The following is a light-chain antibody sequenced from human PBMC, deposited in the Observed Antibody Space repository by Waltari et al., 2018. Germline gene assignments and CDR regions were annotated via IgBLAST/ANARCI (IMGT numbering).Light chain of an antibody. CDR3: QQYNSYGT. Sequence: DIQMTQSPSTLSASVGDRVTITCRASQSISSWLAWYQQKPGKAPKLLIYKASSLESWVPSRFSGSGSGTEFTLTISSLQPDDFATYYCQQYNSYGTFGHGTKVEIK. CDR2: KAS. J-gene: IGKJ1*01. V-gene: IGKV1-5*03. CDR1: QSISSW.